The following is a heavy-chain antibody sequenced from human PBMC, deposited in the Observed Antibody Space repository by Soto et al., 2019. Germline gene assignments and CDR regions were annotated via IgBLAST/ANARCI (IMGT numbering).Heavy chain of an antibody. Sequence: PSETLSLTCTVSGGSISSYYWSWIRQPPGKGLEWIGYIYYSGSTNYNPSLKSRVTISVDTSKNQFSLKLSSVTAADTAVYYCATRPPWGEWFGVFDYWSQGTLVTVSS. CDR3: ATRPPWGEWFGVFDY. D-gene: IGHD3-10*01. CDR2: IYYSGST. CDR1: GGSISSYY. J-gene: IGHJ4*02. V-gene: IGHV4-59*01.